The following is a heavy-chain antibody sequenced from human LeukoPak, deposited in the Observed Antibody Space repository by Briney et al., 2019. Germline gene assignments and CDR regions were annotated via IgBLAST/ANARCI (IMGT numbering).Heavy chain of an antibody. CDR1: GFIFSSDS. D-gene: IGHD6-13*01. V-gene: IGHV3-21*01. Sequence: GGSLRLSCAPSGFIFSSDSMIWVRQAPGKGLEWVSSISGTGAYIYYADSLKGRFTISRDNAKNSLYLQMNSLRADDTAVYYCARGLAAAGTRGPYWGQGTLVTVSS. J-gene: IGHJ4*02. CDR2: ISGTGAYI. CDR3: ARGLAAAGTRGPY.